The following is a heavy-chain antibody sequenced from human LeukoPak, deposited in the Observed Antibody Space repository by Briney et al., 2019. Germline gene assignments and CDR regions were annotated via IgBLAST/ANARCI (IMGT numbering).Heavy chain of an antibody. CDR1: GFTFDDYA. V-gene: IGHV3-9*01. Sequence: PGGSLRLSCAASGFTFDDYAMHWVRQAPGKGLGWVSGISWNSGSIGYADSVKGRFTISRDNAKNSLYLQMNSLRAEDTALYYCAKDIWAGDCSSTSCSSVFDYWGQGTLVTVSS. CDR2: ISWNSGSI. D-gene: IGHD2-2*01. J-gene: IGHJ4*02. CDR3: AKDIWAGDCSSTSCSSVFDY.